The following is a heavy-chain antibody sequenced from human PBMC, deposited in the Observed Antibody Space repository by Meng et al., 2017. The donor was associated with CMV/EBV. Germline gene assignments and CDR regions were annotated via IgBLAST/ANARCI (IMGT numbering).Heavy chain of an antibody. CDR3: ARDFGPYCTNGVCYTRFDY. J-gene: IGHJ4*02. CDR1: GFTFSSYW. D-gene: IGHD2-8*01. Sequence: GGSLRLSCAASGFTFSSYWMSWVRQAPGKGLERVANIKQDGSEKYYVDSVKGRFTISRDNAKNSLYLQMNSLRAEDTAVYYCARDFGPYCTNGVCYTRFDYWGQGTLVTVSS. V-gene: IGHV3-7*01. CDR2: IKQDGSEK.